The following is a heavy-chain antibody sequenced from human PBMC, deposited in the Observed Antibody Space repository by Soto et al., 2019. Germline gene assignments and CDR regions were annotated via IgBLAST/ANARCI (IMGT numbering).Heavy chain of an antibody. CDR1: GYSFTSYW. V-gene: IGHV5-51*01. CDR2: IYPGDSDT. J-gene: IGHJ3*02. Sequence: GESLKISCKGSGYSFTSYWIGWVRQMPGKGLEWMGIIYPGDSDTRYSPSFQGQVTISADKSISTAYLQWSSLKASDTAMYYCASSYNTHQWLVQLDAFDIWGQGTMVTVSS. D-gene: IGHD6-19*01. CDR3: ASSYNTHQWLVQLDAFDI.